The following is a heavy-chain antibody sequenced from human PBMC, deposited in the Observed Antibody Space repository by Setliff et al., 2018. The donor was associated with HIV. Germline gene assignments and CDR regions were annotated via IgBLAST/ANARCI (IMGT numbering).Heavy chain of an antibody. CDR1: GFTVSRFY. J-gene: IGHJ4*02. CDR3: ARPSPLGGDLTTPYDY. Sequence: GGSLRLSCAASGFTVSRFYMSWVRQAPGKGLEWVSYISGLGGGTIYYADSVKGRFTISRDNAENSLYLQMTSLRAEDTAVYYCARPSPLGGDLTTPYDYWGQGTLVTVS. V-gene: IGHV3-11*01. D-gene: IGHD3-16*01. CDR2: ISGLGGGTI.